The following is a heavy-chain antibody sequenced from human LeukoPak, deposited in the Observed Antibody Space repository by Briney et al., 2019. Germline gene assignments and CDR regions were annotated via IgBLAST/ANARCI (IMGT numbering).Heavy chain of an antibody. D-gene: IGHD3-22*01. CDR3: ARQGTSGSYLTGLDV. Sequence: PGGSLRLSCAASGFTVSSNYMSWVRQAPGKGLEWVSVIYSGGSTYYADSVKGRFTISRDNSKNTLYLQMNSLRAEDTAVYYCARQGTSGSYLTGLDVWGQGTTVTVSS. J-gene: IGHJ6*02. CDR2: IYSGGST. CDR1: GFTVSSNY. V-gene: IGHV3-66*04.